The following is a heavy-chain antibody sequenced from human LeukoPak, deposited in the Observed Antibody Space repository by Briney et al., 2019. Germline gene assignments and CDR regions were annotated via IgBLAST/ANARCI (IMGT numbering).Heavy chain of an antibody. CDR1: GYTFTGYY. Sequence: GASVKVSCKASGYTFTGYYMHWVRQAPGQGLEWMGWINPNSGGTNYAQKFQGRVTITRNTSISTAYMELSSLRSEDTAVYYCARRPLRGGWFDPWGQGTLVTVSS. J-gene: IGHJ5*02. V-gene: IGHV1-2*02. D-gene: IGHD3-10*01. CDR3: ARRPLRGGWFDP. CDR2: INPNSGGT.